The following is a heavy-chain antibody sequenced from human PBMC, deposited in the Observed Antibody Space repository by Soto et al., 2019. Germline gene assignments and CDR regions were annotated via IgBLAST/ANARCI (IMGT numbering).Heavy chain of an antibody. Sequence: EVQLVESGGGIVQPGGSLRLSCAASGFTFSSYWMHWFRQAPGKGLVWVSRIKSDGRRTSYADSAKGRLTISRDNAKKAVYLQMNSLRAEYTAVYYCARGDGDYYDGNGYLGRHWGQGALVTVSS. CDR2: IKSDGRRT. V-gene: IGHV3-74*01. D-gene: IGHD3-22*01. CDR1: GFTFSSYW. J-gene: IGHJ4*02. CDR3: ARGDGDYYDGNGYLGRH.